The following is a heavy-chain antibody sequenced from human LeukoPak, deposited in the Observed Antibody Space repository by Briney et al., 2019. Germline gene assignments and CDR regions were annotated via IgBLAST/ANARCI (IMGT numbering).Heavy chain of an antibody. Sequence: ASVKVSCKASGYTFTGYYMHWVRQAPGQGLEWMGWVNPNTGGTNYAQKFQDRVTMTRDTSISTDYMELSRLRYDDTAVYYCARSPDILTGENFDYWGQGTLVTVSS. V-gene: IGHV1-2*02. J-gene: IGHJ4*02. CDR3: ARSPDILTGENFDY. CDR1: GYTFTGYY. D-gene: IGHD3-9*01. CDR2: VNPNTGGT.